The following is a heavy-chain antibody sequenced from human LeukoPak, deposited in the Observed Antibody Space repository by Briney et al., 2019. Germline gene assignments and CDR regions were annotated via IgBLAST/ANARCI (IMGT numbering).Heavy chain of an antibody. J-gene: IGHJ4*02. CDR1: GGSINSNNHY. V-gene: IGHV4-39*01. Sequence: PSETLSLTCNVSGGSINSNNHYWGWIRQPPGKGLEWLGSINYSGTIFYSPSLNGRVTISVDTSGNQFSLKLTSATAADTAVYYCARHPGYSSGWWYFDFWGQGILVTVSS. CDR2: INYSGTI. D-gene: IGHD5-18*01. CDR3: ARHPGYSSGWWYFDF.